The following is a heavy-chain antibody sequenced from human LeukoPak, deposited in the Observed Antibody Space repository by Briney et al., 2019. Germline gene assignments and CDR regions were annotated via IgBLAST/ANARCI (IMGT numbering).Heavy chain of an antibody. V-gene: IGHV3-21*01. CDR1: GFTLSTYG. CDR2: ICRSGSHI. D-gene: IGHD2-2*03. J-gene: IGHJ3*02. CDR3: ARDVDVVGVPASNDAFDI. Sequence: PGGSLTLSCAASGFTLSTYGITWVRQAPGKGLEWVSSICRSGSHIYYADSVRGRFTISSDYAKNSLSVQLYRLRAEDTAVYYGARDVDVVGVPASNDAFDIWGQGTMVIVSS.